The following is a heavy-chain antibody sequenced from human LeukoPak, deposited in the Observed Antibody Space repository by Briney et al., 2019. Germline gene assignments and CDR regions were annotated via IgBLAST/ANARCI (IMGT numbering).Heavy chain of an antibody. CDR3: ASTFLYSSTPFDY. D-gene: IGHD6-13*01. CDR2: IKQDESDK. CDR1: GFTFSHYW. J-gene: IGHJ4*02. Sequence: QTGGSLRLSCTASGFTFSHYWMAWVRQAPGKGLEWVANIKQDESDKNYVDSVKGRFTISRDNAKNSLYLQMNSLRAEDTAVYYCASTFLYSSTPFDYWGQGTLVTVSS. V-gene: IGHV3-7*01.